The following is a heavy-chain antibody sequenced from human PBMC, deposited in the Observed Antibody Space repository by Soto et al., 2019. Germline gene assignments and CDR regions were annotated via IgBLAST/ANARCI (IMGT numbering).Heavy chain of an antibody. D-gene: IGHD1-26*01. J-gene: IGHJ2*01. CDR3: ARGGSLNWYFDL. CDR2: INSDGSSA. CDR1: GFTFSSYW. V-gene: IGHV3-74*01. Sequence: EVQLVESGGGLVQPGGSLRLSCAASGFTFSSYWMHWVRQAPGKGLVWVSRINSDGSSASYADSVKGRFTISRDNAKNTLYLQMNSLRAEDTAVYYCARGGSLNWYFDLWGRGTLVTVSS.